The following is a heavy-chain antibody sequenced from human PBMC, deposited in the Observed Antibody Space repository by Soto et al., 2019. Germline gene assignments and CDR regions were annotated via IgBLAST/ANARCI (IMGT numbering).Heavy chain of an antibody. CDR2: INPSSGST. CDR3: ATAFGEMTSNNYQKGLGF. D-gene: IGHD3-3*02. V-gene: IGHV1-46*01. J-gene: IGHJ4*02. Sequence: ACVXVSFKASCYTFTNYNMHLVLQAPGQGLEWMGIINPSSGSTNYAQKFQGRVTMTRDTSTSTVYMELSSLRSEDTAVYYGATAFGEMTSNNYQKGLGFWGQRTLVTVSS. CDR1: CYTFTNYN.